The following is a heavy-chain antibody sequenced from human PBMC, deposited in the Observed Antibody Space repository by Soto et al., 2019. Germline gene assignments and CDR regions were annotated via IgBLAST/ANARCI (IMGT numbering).Heavy chain of an antibody. Sequence: QVQLVESGGGVVQPGRSLRLSCAASGFPFTTYGMHWVREGPGKGLEWVAVISYDGSNKYYADSVKGRFTISRDNSKNTRYRQMNSLRPEDTALYYCVGGQYYFDYRGQGTLVTVSS. CDR2: ISYDGSNK. CDR1: GFPFTTYG. CDR3: VGGQYYFDY. D-gene: IGHD3-10*01. J-gene: IGHJ4*02. V-gene: IGHV3-30*03.